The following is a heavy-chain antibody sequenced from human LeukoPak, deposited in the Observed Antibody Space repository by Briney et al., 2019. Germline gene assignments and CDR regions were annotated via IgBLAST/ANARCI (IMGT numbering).Heavy chain of an antibody. CDR3: ARAYSYGSDPYHYYGMDV. CDR2: IIPILGIA. CDR1: GGTLSSYA. D-gene: IGHD5-18*01. V-gene: IGHV1-69*04. Sequence: SVKVSCKASGGTLSSYAFSWVRQAPGQGLEWMGRIIPILGIANYAQKFQGRVTTTADKSTSTAYMELSSLRSEDTAVYYCARAYSYGSDPYHYYGMDVWGQGTTVTVSS. J-gene: IGHJ6*02.